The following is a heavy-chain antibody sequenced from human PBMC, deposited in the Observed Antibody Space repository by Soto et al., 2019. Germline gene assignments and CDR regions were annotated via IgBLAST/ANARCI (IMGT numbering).Heavy chain of an antibody. CDR2: IRSKAYGGTT. Sequence: GGSLRLSCTASGFTFGDYAMSWFRQAPGKGLEWVGFIRSKAYGGTTEYAASVKGRFTISRDDSKSIAYLQMNSLKTEDTAVYYCTRDFTIVATIPYNDYWGQGTLVTVSS. D-gene: IGHD5-12*01. J-gene: IGHJ4*02. CDR3: TRDFTIVATIPYNDY. V-gene: IGHV3-49*03. CDR1: GFTFGDYA.